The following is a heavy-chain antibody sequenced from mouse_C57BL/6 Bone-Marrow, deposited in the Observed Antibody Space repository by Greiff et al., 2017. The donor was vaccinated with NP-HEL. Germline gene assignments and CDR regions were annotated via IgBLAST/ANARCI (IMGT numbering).Heavy chain of an antibody. CDR3: ARDYGNYGVYAMDY. V-gene: IGHV1-4*01. D-gene: IGHD2-1*01. CDR2: INPSSGYT. J-gene: IGHJ4*01. CDR1: GYTFTSYT. Sequence: VKLQESGAELARPGASVKMSCKASGYTFTSYTMHWVKQRPGQGLEWIGYINPSSGYTKYNQKFKDKATLTADKSSSTAYMQLSSLTSEDSAVYYCARDYGNYGVYAMDYWGQGTSVTVSS.